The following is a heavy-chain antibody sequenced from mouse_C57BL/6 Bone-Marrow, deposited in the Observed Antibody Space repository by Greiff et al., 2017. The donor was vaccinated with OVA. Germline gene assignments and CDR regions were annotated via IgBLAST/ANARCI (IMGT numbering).Heavy chain of an antibody. CDR1: GYSFTSYY. D-gene: IGHD1-1*01. V-gene: IGHV1-66*01. J-gene: IGHJ1*03. CDR2: IYPGSGNT. CDR3: ALITTVVEGYFDV. Sequence: QVQLQQSGPELVKPGASVKISCKASGYSFTSYYIHWVKQRPGQGLEWIGWIYPGSGNTKYNEKFKGKATLTADTSSSTAYMQLSSLTSEDSAVYYCALITTVVEGYFDVWGTGTTVTVSS.